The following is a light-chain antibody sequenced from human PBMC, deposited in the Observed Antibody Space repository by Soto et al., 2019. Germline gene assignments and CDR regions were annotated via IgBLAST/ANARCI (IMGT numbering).Light chain of an antibody. Sequence: QSALTQPRSVSGSPGQSVTISCTGTSNDVGNYNSVSWYQQHPGKAPKVIIYDVSKWPSGVPDRFSGSKSGNTASLTISGLQADDEADYYCCSYAGSYTWVFGGGTKLTVL. V-gene: IGLV2-11*01. CDR3: CSYAGSYTWV. CDR2: DVS. J-gene: IGLJ3*02. CDR1: SNDVGNYNS.